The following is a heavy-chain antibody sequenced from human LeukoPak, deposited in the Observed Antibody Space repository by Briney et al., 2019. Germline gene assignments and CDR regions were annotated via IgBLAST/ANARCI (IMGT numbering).Heavy chain of an antibody. CDR3: ARRNYGSGRSMDV. Sequence: SETLSLTCTVSGYSISSGYYWGWIRQPPGKGLVWIGSIYHSGSTYYNPSLKSRVTISVDTSKNQFSLKLSSVTAADTAVYYCARRNYGSGRSMDVWGKGTTVTISS. D-gene: IGHD3-10*01. V-gene: IGHV4-38-2*02. J-gene: IGHJ6*03. CDR2: IYHSGST. CDR1: GYSISSGYY.